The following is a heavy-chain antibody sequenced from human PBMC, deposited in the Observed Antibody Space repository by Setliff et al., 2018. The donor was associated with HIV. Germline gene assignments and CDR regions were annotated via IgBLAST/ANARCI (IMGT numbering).Heavy chain of an antibody. J-gene: IGHJ4*02. CDR2: INHSGST. V-gene: IGHV4-34*01. Sequence: PSETLSLTCGVYGGSFSGYYWSWIRQPPGKGLEWIGEINHSGSTNYNPSLKSRVTISVDTSKNQFSLKLSSVTAADTAVYYCARRAFDYGDYDYWGQGTLVTVSS. D-gene: IGHD4-17*01. CDR1: GGSFSGYY. CDR3: ARRAFDYGDYDY.